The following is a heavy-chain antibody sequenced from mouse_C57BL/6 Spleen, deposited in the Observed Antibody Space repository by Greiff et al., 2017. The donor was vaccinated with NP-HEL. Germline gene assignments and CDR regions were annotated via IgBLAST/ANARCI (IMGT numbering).Heavy chain of an antibody. D-gene: IGHD1-1*01. CDR1: GYSITSGYY. Sequence: VQLKESGPGLVKPSQSLSLTCSVTGYSITSGYYWNWIRQFPGNKLEWMGYISYDGSNNYNPSLKNRISITRDTSKNQFFLKLNSVTTEDTATYYCARVPYYGSSYAMDYWGQGTSVTVSS. V-gene: IGHV3-6*01. J-gene: IGHJ4*01. CDR3: ARVPYYGSSYAMDY. CDR2: ISYDGSN.